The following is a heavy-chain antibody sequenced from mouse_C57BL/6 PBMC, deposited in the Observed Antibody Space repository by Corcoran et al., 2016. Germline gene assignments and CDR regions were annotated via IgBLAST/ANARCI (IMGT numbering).Heavy chain of an antibody. V-gene: IGHV1-19*01. D-gene: IGHD2-4*01. Sequence: EVQLQQSGPVLVKPGASVKMSCKASGYTFTDYYMNWVKQSHGKSLEWIGVINPYNGGTSYNQKFKGKATLTVDKSSSTAYMELNSLTSEDSAVYYCARGLRHLDYWGQGTTLTVSS. CDR2: INPYNGGT. CDR3: ARGLRHLDY. J-gene: IGHJ2*01. CDR1: GYTFTDYY.